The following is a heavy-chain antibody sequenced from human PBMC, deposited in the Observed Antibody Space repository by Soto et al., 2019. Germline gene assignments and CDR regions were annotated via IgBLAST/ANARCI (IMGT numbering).Heavy chain of an antibody. CDR1: GITFSSYS. V-gene: IGHV3-21*01. Sequence: GGSLRLSCAASGITFSSYSMNWVRQAPGKGLEWVSSISSSSSYIYYADSVKGRFTISRDNAKNSLYLQMNSLRAEDTAVYYCARDLRELPTYYYYYGMDVWGQGATVTV. D-gene: IGHD1-26*01. J-gene: IGHJ6*02. CDR3: ARDLRELPTYYYYYGMDV. CDR2: ISSSSSYI.